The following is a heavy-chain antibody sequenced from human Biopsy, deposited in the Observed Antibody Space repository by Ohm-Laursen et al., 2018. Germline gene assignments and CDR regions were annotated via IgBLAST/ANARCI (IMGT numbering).Heavy chain of an antibody. Sequence: SLRLSCAASGFTFSNYAMTWVRQAPGKGLEWVSAISVIGSSTFYSDSVKGRFTISRDNSKKTLYLQMNSFRAEDTAIYYCAKDQPDLAVVVAAHWYFDLWGRGTLVTVSS. V-gene: IGHV3-23*01. D-gene: IGHD2-15*01. CDR3: AKDQPDLAVVVAAHWYFDL. J-gene: IGHJ2*01. CDR1: GFTFSNYA. CDR2: ISVIGSST.